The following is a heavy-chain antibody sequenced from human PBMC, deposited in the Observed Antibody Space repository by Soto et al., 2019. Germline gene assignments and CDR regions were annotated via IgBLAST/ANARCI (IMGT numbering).Heavy chain of an antibody. D-gene: IGHD3-10*01. J-gene: IGHJ5*02. CDR2: IYYSGST. V-gene: IGHV4-59*12. Sequence: SETLSLTCTVSGGSISSYYWSWIRQPPGKGLEWIGYIYYSGSTYYNPSLKSRVTISVDTSKNQFSLKLTSVTAADTAVYYCARSVTPWGQGTLVTVSS. CDR3: ARSVTP. CDR1: GGSISSYY.